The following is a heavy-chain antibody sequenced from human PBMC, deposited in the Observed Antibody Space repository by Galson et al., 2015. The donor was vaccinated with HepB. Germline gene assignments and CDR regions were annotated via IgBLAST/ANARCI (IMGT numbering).Heavy chain of an antibody. D-gene: IGHD7-27*01. J-gene: IGHJ6*03. V-gene: IGHV3-11*01. CDR1: GFTFSDYY. Sequence: SLRLSCAASGFTFSDYYMSWIRRAPGKGLEWVSYTTSSGSTIYYADSAKGRFTISRDNAKNSLYLQMNSLRVEDTAVYYCARARRIGTGEQEDYYYYMDVWGKGTTVTVSS. CDR3: ARARRIGTGEQEDYYYYMDV. CDR2: TTSSGSTI.